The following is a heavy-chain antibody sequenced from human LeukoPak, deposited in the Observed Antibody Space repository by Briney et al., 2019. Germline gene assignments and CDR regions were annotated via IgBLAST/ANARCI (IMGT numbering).Heavy chain of an antibody. Sequence: SETLSLTCAVSDFSISSGYYWGWIRQPPGKGLEWIGYIYYSGSTNYNPSLKSRVTISVDTSKNQFSLKLSSVTAADTAVYYCARLKDFWSGYYGDYYYYMDVWGKGTTVTVSS. CDR1: DFSISSGYY. CDR3: ARLKDFWSGYYGDYYYYMDV. CDR2: IYYSGST. V-gene: IGHV4-38-2*01. J-gene: IGHJ6*03. D-gene: IGHD3-3*01.